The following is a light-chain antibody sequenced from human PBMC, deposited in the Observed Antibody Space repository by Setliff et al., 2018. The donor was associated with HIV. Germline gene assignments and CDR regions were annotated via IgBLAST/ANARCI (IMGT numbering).Light chain of an antibody. CDR1: NPNIGSRT. V-gene: IGLV1-44*01. J-gene: IGLJ1*01. Sequence: QPALTQPPSASGTPGQRVTISCSGSNPNIGSRTVNWYQQLPGTAPKLLIYSDNRRPSGVPDRFSGSKSGTSASLAISGLQSEDEGDYNCAAWDDSLNGFVFGTGTKVTV. CDR2: SDN. CDR3: AAWDDSLNGFV.